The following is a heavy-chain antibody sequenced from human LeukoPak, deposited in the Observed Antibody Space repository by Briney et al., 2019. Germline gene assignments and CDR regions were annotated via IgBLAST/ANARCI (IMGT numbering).Heavy chain of an antibody. J-gene: IGHJ4*02. Sequence: ASVKVSCKASGYTFTSYDINWVRQATGQGLEWMGWMNPNSGNTGYAQKFQGRVTMTRNTSISIAYMELSSLRSEDTAVYYCATTRGEWLVPGLFDYWGQGTLVTVSS. CDR3: ATTRGEWLVPGLFDY. CDR2: MNPNSGNT. CDR1: GYTFTSYD. V-gene: IGHV1-8*01. D-gene: IGHD6-19*01.